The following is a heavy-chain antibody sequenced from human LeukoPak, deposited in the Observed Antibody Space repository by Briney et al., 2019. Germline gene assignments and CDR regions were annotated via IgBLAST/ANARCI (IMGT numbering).Heavy chain of an antibody. V-gene: IGHV5-51*01. CDR2: IYPGDSNT. J-gene: IGHJ4*02. D-gene: IGHD1-1*01. Sequence: GESLKISCKGSGYSFTNYWIGWVRRMPGKGLEWMGIIYPGDSNTRYSPSFQGQVTISADKSISTAYLQWSSLKASDTATYYCARHFAGTTAVDYWGQGTLVTVSS. CDR1: GYSFTNYW. CDR3: ARHFAGTTAVDY.